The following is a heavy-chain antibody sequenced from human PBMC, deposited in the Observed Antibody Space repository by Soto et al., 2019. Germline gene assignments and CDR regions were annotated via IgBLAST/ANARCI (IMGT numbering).Heavy chain of an antibody. J-gene: IGHJ5*02. CDR2: INGYGSRT. CDR3: TRVAYGARGVFDP. V-gene: IGHV3-74*01. D-gene: IGHD4-17*01. Sequence: EVQLVESGGDFVQRGGSLRLSCAASGFTFSSYWMHWVPQAPGKGLEWVACINGYGSRTSYPGSVGGRFTTSRDNTKNTVYLQMNSLRGQGTAVYYCTRVAYGARGVFDPWGQGTLVTVSS. CDR1: GFTFSSYW.